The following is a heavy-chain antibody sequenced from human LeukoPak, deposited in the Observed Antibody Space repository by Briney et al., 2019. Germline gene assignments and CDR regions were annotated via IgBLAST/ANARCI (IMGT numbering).Heavy chain of an antibody. V-gene: IGHV1-2*06. CDR3: ARVSGWYGTTPVDYYYFDD. Sequence: ASVKVSCKASGYTFTGYYMHWVRQAPGQGLEWMGRINPNSGGTNYAQKFQGRVTMTRDTSISTAYMELSRLRSDDTAVYYCARVSGWYGTTPVDYYYFDDWGQGTLVTVSS. CDR2: INPNSGGT. J-gene: IGHJ4*02. CDR1: GYTFTGYY. D-gene: IGHD6-19*01.